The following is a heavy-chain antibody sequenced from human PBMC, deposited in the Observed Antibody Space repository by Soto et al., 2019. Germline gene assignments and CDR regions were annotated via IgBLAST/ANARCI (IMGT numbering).Heavy chain of an antibody. CDR2: INPSGST. CDR1: DGSSSGYY. J-gene: IGHJ4*02. V-gene: IGHV4-34*01. D-gene: IGHD3-10*02. CDR3: ARGRITMLH. Sequence: QVQLQQWGAGLLKPSETLSLTCTVYDGSSSGYYWSWVRQPPGKGLEWIGEINPSGSTNYNPSLKSRVTLSVDTSNHQFSLNVNSVTAADTAVYYCARGRITMLHWGQGTLVTVSS.